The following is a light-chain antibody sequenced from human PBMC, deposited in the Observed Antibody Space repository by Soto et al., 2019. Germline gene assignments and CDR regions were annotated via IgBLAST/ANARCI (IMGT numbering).Light chain of an antibody. J-gene: IGLJ2*01. CDR3: SSYTSSNNSVV. V-gene: IGLV2-14*01. CDR1: SSDVGGYNY. Sequence: QSALTQPASVSGSPGQSITISCTGTSSDVGGYNYVSWYQQHPGKAPKLMIYEVSNRPSGVSNRFSGSKSGNTASLTISGLQAEDEADYYCSSYTSSNNSVVFGGGTKLTVL. CDR2: EVS.